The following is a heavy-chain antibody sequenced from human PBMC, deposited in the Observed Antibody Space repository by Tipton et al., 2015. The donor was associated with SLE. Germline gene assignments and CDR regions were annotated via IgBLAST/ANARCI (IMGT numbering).Heavy chain of an antibody. CDR1: GDSISNGDYC. Sequence: TLSLTCTVSGDSISNGDYCWNWIRQYPGKGLEWIGYIYSSGNPYYNPSLKSRVTMSIDRSKNHFSLRLRSVSAADTAIYYCAREVKSGRYDWFDPWGQGTLVTVSS. D-gene: IGHD1-26*01. J-gene: IGHJ5*02. V-gene: IGHV4-31*03. CDR2: IYSSGNP. CDR3: AREVKSGRYDWFDP.